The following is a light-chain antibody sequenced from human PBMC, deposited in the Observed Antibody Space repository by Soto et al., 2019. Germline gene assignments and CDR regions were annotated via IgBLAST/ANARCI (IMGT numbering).Light chain of an antibody. Sequence: QSVLTQPASVSGSPGQSITISCTGTSSDVGTYDYVSWYQQHPGKAPKLMIYEVSSRPSGVSSRFSGSRSGNTASLTISGLQAEDEADYYCSSYTSSSTLYVFGTGTKVTVL. J-gene: IGLJ1*01. CDR3: SSYTSSSTLYV. V-gene: IGLV2-14*01. CDR2: EVS. CDR1: SSDVGTYDY.